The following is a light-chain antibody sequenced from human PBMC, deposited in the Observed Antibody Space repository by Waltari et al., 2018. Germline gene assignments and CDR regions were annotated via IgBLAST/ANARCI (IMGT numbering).Light chain of an antibody. Sequence: QSVLTQPPSVSGAPGQRVTISCTGGSSNLGADYDVHWYQQLQGTAPKLLIFDTTNRPSGVPNRFSGSKSGTSAFLAITGLQPEDEADYYCQSYDSSLSGWRVFGTGTKVTVL. V-gene: IGLV1-40*01. CDR3: QSYDSSLSGWRV. J-gene: IGLJ1*01. CDR2: DTT. CDR1: SSNLGADYD.